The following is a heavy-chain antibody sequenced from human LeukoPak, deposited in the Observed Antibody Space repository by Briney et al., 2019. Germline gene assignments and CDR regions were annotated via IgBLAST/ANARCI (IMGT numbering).Heavy chain of an antibody. CDR3: AREAGIIRPLDF. CDR2: ISTTGSP. Sequence: SETLSLTCSISGDSLKNFYWTWIRQPAGKGLEWLGRISTTGSPNYNAYLKRRLTLAIDTSRSQFPLKLSSVTAADTAVYYCAREAGIIRPLDFWGQGLLVTVSS. J-gene: IGHJ4*02. CDR1: GDSLKNFY. D-gene: IGHD3-16*02. V-gene: IGHV4-4*07.